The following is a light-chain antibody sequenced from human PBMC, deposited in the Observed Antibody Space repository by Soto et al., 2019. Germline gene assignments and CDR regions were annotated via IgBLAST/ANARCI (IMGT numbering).Light chain of an antibody. CDR2: SDH. Sequence: QSVLTQPPSASETPGQRVTISCSGSYSNIGGNTVNWFQQLPGTAPKLLIYSDHQRPSGVPDRFSASKSGTSASLAISGLQSEDEADYYCAAWDDSRNGYVFGTGTKVTVL. J-gene: IGLJ1*01. V-gene: IGLV1-44*01. CDR3: AAWDDSRNGYV. CDR1: YSNIGGNT.